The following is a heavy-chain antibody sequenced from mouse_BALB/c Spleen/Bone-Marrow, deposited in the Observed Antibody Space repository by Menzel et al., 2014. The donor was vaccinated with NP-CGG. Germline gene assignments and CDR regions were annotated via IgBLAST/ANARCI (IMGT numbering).Heavy chain of an antibody. V-gene: IGHV2-3*01. J-gene: IGHJ4*01. CDR3: AKPEDGYAMDY. CDR1: GFSLTSNG. Sequence: QVQLKDSGPGLVAPSQSLSITCTVSGFSLTSNGVSWIRQPPGKGLEWLGVIWGDGSTKYHSALISRLSFTKDNSKSRVFLKQNSLHTDDTATYYCAKPEDGYAMDYWGQGTSVTVSS. D-gene: IGHD2-3*01. CDR2: IWGDGST.